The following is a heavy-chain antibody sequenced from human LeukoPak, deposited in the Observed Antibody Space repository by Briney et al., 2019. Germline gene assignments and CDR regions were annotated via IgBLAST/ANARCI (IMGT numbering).Heavy chain of an antibody. D-gene: IGHD2-15*01. J-gene: IGHJ5*02. Sequence: GGSLRLSCAAAGFPFSSHAMSWGRQPPGKGLEWVASISNGKTYYADSVRGRFAISRDDSTNTVYLHMNSLRDEDTALYHCLREAGYCAPVCVKTNWFDPWGQGTLVTVSS. V-gene: IGHV3-23*01. CDR1: GFPFSSHA. CDR2: ISNGKT. CDR3: LREAGYCAPVCVKTNWFDP.